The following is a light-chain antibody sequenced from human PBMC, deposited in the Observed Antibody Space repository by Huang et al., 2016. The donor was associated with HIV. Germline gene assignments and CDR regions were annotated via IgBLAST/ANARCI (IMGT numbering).Light chain of an antibody. V-gene: IGKV1-5*03. Sequence: DIQMTQSPSALSASVGDRVTITCRASQSIGNWLAWYQQKPGKPPKLLIYKASTLQGGVPSRFGGGGSGTEFTLTISSLQPDDFATYFCQQYNSYSGKFGQGTKVE. CDR3: QQYNSYSGK. CDR2: KAS. J-gene: IGKJ1*01. CDR1: QSIGNW.